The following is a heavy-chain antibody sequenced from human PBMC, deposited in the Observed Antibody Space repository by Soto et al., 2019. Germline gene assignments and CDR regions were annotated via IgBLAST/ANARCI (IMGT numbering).Heavy chain of an antibody. CDR1: GGSISSGGYY. CDR2: IYYSGST. CDR3: ARGGYCSSTSCYRDKMDV. D-gene: IGHD2-2*02. V-gene: IGHV4-31*03. J-gene: IGHJ6*02. Sequence: SETLSLTCTVSGGSISSGGYYWSWIRQHPGKGMEWIGYIYYSGSTYYNPSLKSRVTISVDTSKNQFSLKLRSVTAADTAVYYCARGGYCSSTSCYRDKMDVWGQGTTVTVSS.